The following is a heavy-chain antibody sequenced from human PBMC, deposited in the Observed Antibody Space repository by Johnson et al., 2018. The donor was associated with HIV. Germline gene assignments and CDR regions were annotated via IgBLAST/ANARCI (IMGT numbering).Heavy chain of an antibody. J-gene: IGHJ3*02. D-gene: IGHD4-17*01. CDR1: GFTFSDYY. CDR3: AKDLRTVKAFDI. V-gene: IGHV3-11*04. CDR2: ISRSGSTR. Sequence: QMQLVESGGGLVKPGGSLRLSCAASGFTFSDYYMSWIRQAPGKGLEWVSYISRSGSTRYYADSVKVRFTISRDNAKNSLYLQMNSLRAEDTAVYYCAKDLRTVKAFDIWGQGTMVTVSS.